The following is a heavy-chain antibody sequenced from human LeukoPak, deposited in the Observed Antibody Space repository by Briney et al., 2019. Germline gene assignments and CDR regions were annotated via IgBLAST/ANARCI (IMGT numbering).Heavy chain of an antibody. D-gene: IGHD3-22*01. V-gene: IGHV3-66*01. CDR3: ASDSSGYYCFDY. Sequence: GGSLRLSCAASGFTFSSYSMNWVRQAPGKGLEWVSVIYSGGSTYYADSVKGRFTISRDNSKNTLYLQMNSLGAEDTAVYYCASDSSGYYCFDYWGQGTLVTVSS. J-gene: IGHJ4*02. CDR2: IYSGGST. CDR1: GFTFSSYS.